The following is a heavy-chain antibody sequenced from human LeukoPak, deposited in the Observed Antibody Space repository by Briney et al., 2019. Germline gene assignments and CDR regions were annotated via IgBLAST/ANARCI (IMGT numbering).Heavy chain of an antibody. D-gene: IGHD4-17*01. CDR1: GGSSSGYY. CDR3: ARARDYGDYPDY. V-gene: IGHV4-34*01. Sequence: SETLSLTCAVYGGSSSGYYWSWIRQPPGRGLEWIGEINHSGSTNYNPSLKSRVTISVDTSKNQFSLKLSSVTAADTAVYYCARARDYGDYPDYWGQGTLVTVSS. CDR2: INHSGST. J-gene: IGHJ4*02.